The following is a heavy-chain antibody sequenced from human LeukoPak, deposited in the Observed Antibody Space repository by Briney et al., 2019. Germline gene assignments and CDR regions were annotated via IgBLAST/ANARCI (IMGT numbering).Heavy chain of an antibody. D-gene: IGHD5-24*01. J-gene: IGHJ2*01. CDR1: GGSISSGNYY. V-gene: IGHV4-30-4*01. Sequence: SETLSLTCTVSGGSISSGNYYWSWIRQPPGKGLEWIGYIYYSGSTYYNSSLKSRVTISVDTSKNQFSLKLTSVTVADTAVYYCARDRPYYDGYKRYFDLWGRGTLVTVSS. CDR2: IYYSGST. CDR3: ARDRPYYDGYKRYFDL.